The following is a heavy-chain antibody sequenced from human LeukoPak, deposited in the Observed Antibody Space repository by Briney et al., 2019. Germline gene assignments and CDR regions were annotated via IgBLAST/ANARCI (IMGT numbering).Heavy chain of an antibody. CDR1: GDSMDTYY. D-gene: IGHD3-10*01. J-gene: IGHJ5*02. CDR3: ARSPYGSGYYRNNWFDP. Sequence: KSSETLSLTCTVSGDSMDTYYWSWIRQPPGGGLEWIAYIYTTGSTNYNPSLKSRVSISIDTSRNQFSLKLDSVTASDSAVYYCARSPYGSGYYRNNWFDPWGQGTLVTVYS. V-gene: IGHV4-4*09. CDR2: IYTTGST.